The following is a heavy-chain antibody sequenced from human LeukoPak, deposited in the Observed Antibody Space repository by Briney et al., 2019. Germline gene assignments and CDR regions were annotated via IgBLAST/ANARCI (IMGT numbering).Heavy chain of an antibody. J-gene: IGHJ6*04. CDR2: IYYSGST. CDR1: GGSVSGGSYY. V-gene: IGHV4-61*01. D-gene: IGHD2-2*01. CDR3: ASWSSTRYYYYGMDV. Sequence: SETLSLTCTVSGGSVSGGSYYWSWIRQPPGKGLEWVGYIYYSGSTNYNPSLKSRVTISVDTSKNQFSLKLSSVTAADTAVYYCASWSSTRYYYYGMDVWGKGPTVTVSS.